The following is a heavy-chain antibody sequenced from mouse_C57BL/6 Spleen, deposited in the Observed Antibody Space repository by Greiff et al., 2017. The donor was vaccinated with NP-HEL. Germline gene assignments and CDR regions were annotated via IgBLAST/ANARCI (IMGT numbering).Heavy chain of an antibody. D-gene: IGHD1-1*01. J-gene: IGHJ2*01. Sequence: EVQLQQSGPELVKPGASVKISCKASGYTFTDYYMNWVKQSHGKSLEWIGDINPNNGGTSYNQKFKGKATLTVDKSSSTAYMELRSLTSEDSAVYYCAREYLLLRYFDYWGQGTTLTVSS. V-gene: IGHV1-26*01. CDR1: GYTFTDYY. CDR3: AREYLLLRYFDY. CDR2: INPNNGGT.